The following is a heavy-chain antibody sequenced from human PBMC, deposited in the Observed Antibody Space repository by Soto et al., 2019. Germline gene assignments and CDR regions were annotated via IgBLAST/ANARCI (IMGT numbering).Heavy chain of an antibody. V-gene: IGHV1-69*13. J-gene: IGHJ3*02. Sequence: ASVKVSCKASGGTFSSYAISWVRQAPGQGLEWMGGIIPIFGTANYAQKFQGRVTITADESTSTAYMELSSLRSEDTAVYYCARDSPYYYDSSGPFDIWGQGTMVTVSS. D-gene: IGHD3-22*01. CDR3: ARDSPYYYDSSGPFDI. CDR1: GGTFSSYA. CDR2: IIPIFGTA.